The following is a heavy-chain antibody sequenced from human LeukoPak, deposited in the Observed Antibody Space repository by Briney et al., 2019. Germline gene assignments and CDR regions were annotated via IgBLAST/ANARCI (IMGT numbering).Heavy chain of an antibody. CDR2: IYPGDSDT. D-gene: IGHD6-6*01. CDR1: GYSFTSYW. J-gene: IGHJ3*02. Sequence: GESLKISCKGSGYSFTSYWIGWVRQMPGKGLEWMGIIYPGDSDTRYSPSFQGQVTISADKSISTAYLQWSSLKASDTAMYYCARHSRGIAARRGLGAFDIWGQGTMVTVSS. V-gene: IGHV5-51*01. CDR3: ARHSRGIAARRGLGAFDI.